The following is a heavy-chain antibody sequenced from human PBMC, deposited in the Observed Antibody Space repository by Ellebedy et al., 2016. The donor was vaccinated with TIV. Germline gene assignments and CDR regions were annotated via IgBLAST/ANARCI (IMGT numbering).Heavy chain of an antibody. CDR3: ARQCSSTSCRMTYYYYGMDV. J-gene: IGHJ6*02. CDR1: GYTFTGYY. V-gene: IGHV1-2*04. Sequence: ASVKVSXXASGYTFTGYYMHWVRQAPGQGLEWMGWINPNSGGTNYAQKFQGWVTMPRDTSISTAYMELSRLRSDDTAVYYCARQCSSTSCRMTYYYYGMDVWGQGTTVTVSS. D-gene: IGHD2-2*01. CDR2: INPNSGGT.